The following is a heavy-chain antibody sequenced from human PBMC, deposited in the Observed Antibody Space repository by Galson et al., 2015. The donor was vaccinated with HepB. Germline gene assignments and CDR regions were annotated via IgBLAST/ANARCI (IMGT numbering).Heavy chain of an antibody. Sequence: SLRLSCAASEFTFSSHAMNWVRQAPGKGLEWVSAITGTGYTTYYADSVTGRFTISRDNSKNTVSLQMNSLRVEDTAVYYCARALSPAFYYDSGSLDYWGQGTLVTVSS. J-gene: IGHJ4*02. D-gene: IGHD3-10*01. CDR1: EFTFSSHA. V-gene: IGHV3-23*01. CDR3: ARALSPAFYYDSGSLDY. CDR2: ITGTGYTT.